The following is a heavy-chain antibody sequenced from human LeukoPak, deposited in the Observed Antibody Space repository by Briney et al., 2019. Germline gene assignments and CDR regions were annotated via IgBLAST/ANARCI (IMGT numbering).Heavy chain of an antibody. D-gene: IGHD3-10*01. CDR2: ISYDGSNK. V-gene: IGHV3-30*18. CDR1: GFTFSSYG. CDR3: AKVQRPYHYGSGSSPYYYYGMDV. Sequence: GGSLRLSCAASGFTFSSYGMRWVRQAPGKGLEWVAVISYDGSNKYYADSVKGRFTISRDNSKNTLYLQMNSLRAEDTAVYYCAKVQRPYHYGSGSSPYYYYGMDVWGQGTTVTVSS. J-gene: IGHJ6*02.